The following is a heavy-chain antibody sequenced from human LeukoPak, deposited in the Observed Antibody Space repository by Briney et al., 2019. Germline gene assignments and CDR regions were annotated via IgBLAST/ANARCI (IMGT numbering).Heavy chain of an antibody. Sequence: HPGGSLRLSCAASGFKFNSYAMSWVRQAPGKGLEWVSTISGSGGSTYYADSLKGRFTISRDNSKNTLYVQMNSLRPEDTAFYYCARVSDISVAAYFDYWGQGTLVTVSS. D-gene: IGHD6-19*01. CDR1: GFKFNSYA. CDR3: ARVSDISVAAYFDY. CDR2: ISGSGGST. J-gene: IGHJ4*02. V-gene: IGHV3-23*01.